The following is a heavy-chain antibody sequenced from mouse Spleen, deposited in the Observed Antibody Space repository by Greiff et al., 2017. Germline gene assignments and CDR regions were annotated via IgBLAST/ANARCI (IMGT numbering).Heavy chain of an antibody. CDR3: ARRMIAEGFDY. CDR1: GYTFTSYW. CDR2: IDPSDSYT. J-gene: IGHJ2*01. D-gene: IGHD2-4*01. V-gene: IGHV1-69*01. Sequence: VQLQQSGAELVMPGASVKLSCKASGYTFTSYWMHWVKQRPGQGLEWIGEIDPSDSYTNYNQKFKGKATLTVDKSSSTAYMQLSSLTSEDSAVYYCARRMIAEGFDYWGQGTTVTVSS.